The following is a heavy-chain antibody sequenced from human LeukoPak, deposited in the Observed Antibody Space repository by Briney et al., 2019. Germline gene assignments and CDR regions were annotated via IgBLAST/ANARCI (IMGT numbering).Heavy chain of an antibody. CDR3: ARLETAAGTFVADAFDI. D-gene: IGHD6-13*01. CDR2: IYPGVSDT. J-gene: IGHJ3*02. V-gene: IGHV5-51*01. Sequence: GESLKISCKGSGYSFTSYWIGWVRQLHGKGLEWMGIIYPGVSDTRYSPSFQGQVTISADKPISTAYLQWSSLKASDTAMYYCARLETAAGTFVADAFDIWGQGTMVTVSS. CDR1: GYSFTSYW.